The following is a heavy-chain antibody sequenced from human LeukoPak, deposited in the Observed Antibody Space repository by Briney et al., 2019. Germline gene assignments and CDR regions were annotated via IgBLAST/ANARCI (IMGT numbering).Heavy chain of an antibody. CDR3: ARDGRRGYSYGFFDY. D-gene: IGHD5-18*01. V-gene: IGHV3-21*01. Sequence: GGSLRLSCAASGFTFSSYSMHWVRQAPGKGLEWVSSISSSSSYIYYADSVKGRFTISRDNAKNSLYLQMNSLRAEDTAVYYCARDGRRGYSYGFFDYWGQGTLVTVSS. J-gene: IGHJ4*02. CDR1: GFTFSSYS. CDR2: ISSSSSYI.